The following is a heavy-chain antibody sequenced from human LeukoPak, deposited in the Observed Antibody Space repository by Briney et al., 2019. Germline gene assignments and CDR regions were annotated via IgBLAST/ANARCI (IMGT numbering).Heavy chain of an antibody. D-gene: IGHD6-13*01. V-gene: IGHV4-39*07. J-gene: IGHJ4*02. CDR3: ARRRFPGTFDY. CDR2: IYYSGGT. Sequence: SETLSLTCTVSGGSISSTSYYWGWIRQSPGKGLEWIANIYYSGGTYYNPSLESRVTMSVDTSKNQFYPKLSSVTAADTAMYYCARRRFPGTFDYWGQGALVTVSS. CDR1: GGSISSTSYY.